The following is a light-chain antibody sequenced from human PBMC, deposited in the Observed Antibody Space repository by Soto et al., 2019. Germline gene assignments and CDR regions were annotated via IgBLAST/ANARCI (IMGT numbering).Light chain of an antibody. J-gene: IGKJ2*01. CDR1: QSIERY. Sequence: DIQMTQSPSSLSASVGDRVTITCRASQSIERYLNRYQQKSGKAPKFLMYATSHLQSGVPSRFSCSGSGTEFTLTISGLQPEDFGSYYCQQTYTVPYTFGQGTKLEIE. V-gene: IGKV1-39*01. CDR2: ATS. CDR3: QQTYTVPYT.